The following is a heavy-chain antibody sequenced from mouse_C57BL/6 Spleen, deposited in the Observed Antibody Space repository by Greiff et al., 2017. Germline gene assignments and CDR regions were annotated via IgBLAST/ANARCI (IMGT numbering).Heavy chain of an antibody. D-gene: IGHD2-3*01. V-gene: IGHV5-17*01. CDR3: ARALYDGYYEYYFDY. CDR1: GFTFSDYG. J-gene: IGHJ2*01. CDR2: ISSGSSTI. Sequence: EVKVEESGGGLVKPGGSLKLSCAASGFTFSDYGMHWVRQAPEKGLEWVAYISSGSSTIYYADTVKGRFTISRDNAKNTLFLQMTSLRSEDTAMYYCARALYDGYYEYYFDYWGQGTTLTVSS.